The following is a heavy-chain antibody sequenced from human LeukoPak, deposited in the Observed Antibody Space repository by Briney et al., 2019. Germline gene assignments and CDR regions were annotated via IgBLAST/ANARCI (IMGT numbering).Heavy chain of an antibody. CDR2: ISSSGSTI. J-gene: IGHJ3*02. D-gene: IGHD6-19*01. CDR1: GFIFSDYY. Sequence: GGSLRLSCAAPGFIFSDYYMSWIRQAPGKGLEWVSYISSSGSTIYYADSVKGRFTISRDNAKNSLYLQMNSLRAEDTAVYYCARERRQWQPFDIWGQGTMVTVSS. CDR3: ARERRQWQPFDI. V-gene: IGHV3-11*04.